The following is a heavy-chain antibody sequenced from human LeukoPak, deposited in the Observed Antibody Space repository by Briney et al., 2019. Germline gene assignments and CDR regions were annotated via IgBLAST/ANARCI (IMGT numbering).Heavy chain of an antibody. CDR3: AKGNLITFGGVIAPDAFDI. J-gene: IGHJ3*02. CDR2: ISSSGGST. CDR1: GFTYSSYA. V-gene: IGHV3-23*01. D-gene: IGHD3-16*02. Sequence: PGGSLRLSCAASGFTYSSYAMTWVRQAPGKGLEWVSLISSSGGSTYYADSVEGRFTISRDNSKNTLYLQMNSLRAEDTAVYYCAKGNLITFGGVIAPDAFDIWGQGTMVTVSS.